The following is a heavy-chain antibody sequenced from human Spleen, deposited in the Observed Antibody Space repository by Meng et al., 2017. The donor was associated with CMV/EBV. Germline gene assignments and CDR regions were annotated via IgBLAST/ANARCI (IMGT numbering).Heavy chain of an antibody. D-gene: IGHD3-10*01. CDR2: ISPSGGST. J-gene: IGHJ4*02. Sequence: FTKYYMHWVRQAPGQGLEWMGLISPSGGSTIYARKFQDRVTMTRDTSTSTVYMHLTSLRSEDSAVYYCARPPDYDAPGSYTRPRYFEYWGQGTLVTVSS. V-gene: IGHV1-46*01. CDR1: FTKYY. CDR3: ARPPDYDAPGSYTRPRYFEY.